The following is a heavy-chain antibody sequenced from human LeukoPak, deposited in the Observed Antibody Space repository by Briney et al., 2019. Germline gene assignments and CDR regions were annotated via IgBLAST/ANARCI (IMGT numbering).Heavy chain of an antibody. J-gene: IGHJ4*02. CDR1: GFPFSSFA. D-gene: IGHD6-19*01. V-gene: IGHV3-64D*06. Sequence: GGSLRLSCSASGFPFSSFAMPWVRQAPGKGLEYISTIDKDGRRTDYANAVKCRFTISRDITKNTLYFEMSSLRVEDRAVYYCVKSRGSGLQVWGQGTLVIVSS. CDR2: IDKDGRRT. CDR3: VKSRGSGLQV.